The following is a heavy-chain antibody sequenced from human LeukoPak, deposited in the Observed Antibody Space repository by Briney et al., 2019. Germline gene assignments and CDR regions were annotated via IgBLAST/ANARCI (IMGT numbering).Heavy chain of an antibody. CDR3: ARDKQLGHYYYYYGMDV. V-gene: IGHV4-59*12. CDR1: GGSISSYY. CDR2: IYYSGST. D-gene: IGHD6-6*01. Sequence: PSETLSLTCTVSGGSISSYYWSWIRQPPGKGLEWIGYIYYSGSTNYNPSLKSRVTISVDTSKNQFSLKLSSVTAADTAVYYCARDKQLGHYYYYYGMDVWGQGTTVTVSS. J-gene: IGHJ6*02.